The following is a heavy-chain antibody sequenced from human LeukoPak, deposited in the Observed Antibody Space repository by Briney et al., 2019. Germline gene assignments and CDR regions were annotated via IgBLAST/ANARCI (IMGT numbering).Heavy chain of an antibody. J-gene: IGHJ3*02. Sequence: GGSLRLSCAASGFTFSSYSMNWVRQAPGKGLECVSSISSSSSYIYYADSVKGRFTISRDNAKNSLYLQMNSLRAEDTAVYYCARDSSYFAFDIWGQGTMVTVSS. CDR1: GFTFSSYS. CDR3: ARDSSYFAFDI. CDR2: ISSSSSYI. V-gene: IGHV3-21*01. D-gene: IGHD5-12*01.